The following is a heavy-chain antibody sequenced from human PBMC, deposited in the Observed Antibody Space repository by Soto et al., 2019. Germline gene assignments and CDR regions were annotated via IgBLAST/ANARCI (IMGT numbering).Heavy chain of an antibody. CDR2: IYYSGST. D-gene: IGHD6-19*01. CDR1: GGSISSSSYY. CDR3: ARRRSGGSGYSSGWYGLVVPVGWFDP. Sequence: SETLSLTCTVSGGSISSSSYYWGWIRQPPGKGLEWIGSIYYSGSTYYNPSLKSRVTISVDTSKNQFSLKLSSVTAADTAVYYCARRRSGGSGYSSGWYGLVVPVGWFDPWGQGTLVTVSS. V-gene: IGHV4-39*01. J-gene: IGHJ5*02.